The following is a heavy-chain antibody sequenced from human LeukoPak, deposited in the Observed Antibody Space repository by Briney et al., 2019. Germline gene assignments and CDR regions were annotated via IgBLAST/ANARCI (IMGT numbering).Heavy chain of an antibody. V-gene: IGHV3-48*01. J-gene: IGHJ4*02. CDR1: GFTFSSYS. CDR2: ITSSSSPI. CDR3: ARSYSGAKDY. D-gene: IGHD1-26*01. Sequence: TGGSLRLSCAASGFTFSSYSMNWVRQAPGKGLEWVSYITSSSSPIYYADSVQGRFTISRDNPKNSLFLQMNSLSAEDTAVYYCARSYSGAKDYWGQGTLVTVSS.